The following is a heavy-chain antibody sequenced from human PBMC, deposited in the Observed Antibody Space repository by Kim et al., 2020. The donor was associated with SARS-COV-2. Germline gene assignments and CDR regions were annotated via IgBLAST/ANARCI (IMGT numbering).Heavy chain of an antibody. D-gene: IGHD3-3*01. Sequence: GGSLRLSCAASGFTFDDYGMSWVRQAPGKGLEWVSGINWNGGSTGYADSVKGRFTISRDNAKNSLYLQMNSLRAEDTALYHCARANPDFWSGYYGYYYYYGMDVWGQGTTVTVSS. CDR1: GFTFDDYG. CDR2: INWNGGST. V-gene: IGHV3-20*01. CDR3: ARANPDFWSGYYGYYYYYGMDV. J-gene: IGHJ6*02.